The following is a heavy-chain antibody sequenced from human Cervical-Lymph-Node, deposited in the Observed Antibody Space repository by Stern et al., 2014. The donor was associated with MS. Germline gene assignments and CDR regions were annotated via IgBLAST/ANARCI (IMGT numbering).Heavy chain of an antibody. V-gene: IGHV3-9*01. CDR1: GFTFNDYA. CDR2: IVWNSGSI. Sequence: EVQLVESGGGLVQPGRSLRLFCAASGFTFNDYAMHWVRQVPGKGLEWVSGIVWNSGSIGYADSVKGRFTISRDNAKNSLYLQMNSLRNEDTALYYCVKDMGRYYDFWSGYHSRQYNYGMDVWGRGTTVTVSS. CDR3: VKDMGRYYDFWSGYHSRQYNYGMDV. D-gene: IGHD3-3*01. J-gene: IGHJ6*02.